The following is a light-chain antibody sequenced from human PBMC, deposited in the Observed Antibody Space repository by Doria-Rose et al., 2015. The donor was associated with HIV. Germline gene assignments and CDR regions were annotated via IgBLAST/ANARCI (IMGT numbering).Light chain of an antibody. V-gene: IGKV3-20*01. CDR2: DGS. CDR1: QSFSSTY. CDR3: HQYGTSWT. J-gene: IGKJ1*01. Sequence: TQSPGTLSLSPGERATLSCRASQSFSSTYLAWYQQKPGQAPSRLIYDGSTRATGIPDRFSASGYGTDFTLTINRLEPEDFALYYCHQYGTSWTFGQGTKVEI.